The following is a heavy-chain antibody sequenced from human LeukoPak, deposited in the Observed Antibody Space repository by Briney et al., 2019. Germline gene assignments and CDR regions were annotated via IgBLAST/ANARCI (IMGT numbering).Heavy chain of an antibody. CDR1: GFIFNSQW. CDR3: ASLDTAMVTWRDN. J-gene: IGHJ4*02. CDR2: IKRDGSET. Sequence: GGSLRLSCEASGFIFNSQWMSWVRQAPGKGLEWVANIKRDGSETYYVNSVKGRFTISRDNAKNSLFLQMNSLRVEDTAVYYCASLDTAMVTWRDNWGQGTLVTVSS. D-gene: IGHD5-18*01. V-gene: IGHV3-7*03.